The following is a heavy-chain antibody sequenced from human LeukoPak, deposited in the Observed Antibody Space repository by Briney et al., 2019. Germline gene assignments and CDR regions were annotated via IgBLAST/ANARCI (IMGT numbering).Heavy chain of an antibody. CDR1: GLSVSANY. J-gene: IGHJ4*02. CDR2: LYAVGTT. CDR3: VRDDRGVVVFDY. D-gene: IGHD2-15*01. Sequence: GGSLRLSCGASGLSVSANYMSWVRQAPGKGLEWVSVLYAVGTTYYAGSVRGRFTISRDDSKNTLYLQMSSLRAEDTAVYYCVRDDRGVVVFDYWGQGALVTVSS. V-gene: IGHV3-53*01.